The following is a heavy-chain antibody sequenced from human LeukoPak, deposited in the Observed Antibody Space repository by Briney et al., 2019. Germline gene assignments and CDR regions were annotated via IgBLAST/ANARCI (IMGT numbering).Heavy chain of an antibody. D-gene: IGHD2-2*02. CDR2: IYYSGST. CDR3: ARHKMDIVVVPAAISAFDI. Sequence: SETLSLTCTVSGGSISSSSYYWGWIRQPPGKGLEWIGSIYYSGSTYYNPSLKSRVTISVDTSKNQFSLKLSSVTAADTAVYYCARHKMDIVVVPAAISAFDIWGQGTMVTVSS. J-gene: IGHJ3*02. V-gene: IGHV4-39*01. CDR1: GGSISSSSYY.